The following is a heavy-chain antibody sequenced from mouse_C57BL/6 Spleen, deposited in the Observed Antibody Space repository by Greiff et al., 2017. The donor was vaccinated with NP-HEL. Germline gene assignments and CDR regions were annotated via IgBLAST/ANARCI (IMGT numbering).Heavy chain of an antibody. D-gene: IGHD1-1*01. Sequence: VKLQESGPELVKPGASVKISCKASGYAFSSSWMNWVKQRPGKGLEWIGRIYPGDGDTNYNGKFKGKATLTADKSSSTAYMQLSSLTSEDSAVYCCARVTVVATGNAMDYWGQGTSVTVSS. J-gene: IGHJ4*01. V-gene: IGHV1-82*01. CDR1: GYAFSSSW. CDR3: ARVTVVATGNAMDY. CDR2: IYPGDGDT.